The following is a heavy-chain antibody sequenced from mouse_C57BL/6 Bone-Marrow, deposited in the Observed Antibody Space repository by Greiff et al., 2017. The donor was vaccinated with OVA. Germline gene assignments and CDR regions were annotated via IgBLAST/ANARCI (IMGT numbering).Heavy chain of an antibody. CDR1: GYTFTSYW. CDR2: IDPSDSYT. Sequence: VQLQQSGAELVKPGASVKLSCKASGYTFTSYWMQWVKQRPGQGLEWIGEIDPSDSYTNYNQKFKGKATLTVDTSSSTAYMQLSSLTSEDSAVYYCARSYYDLPWFAYWGQGTLVTVSA. J-gene: IGHJ3*01. V-gene: IGHV1-50*01. CDR3: ARSYYDLPWFAY. D-gene: IGHD2-4*01.